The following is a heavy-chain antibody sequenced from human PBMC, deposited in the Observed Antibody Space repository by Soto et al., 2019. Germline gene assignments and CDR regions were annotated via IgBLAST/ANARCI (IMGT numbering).Heavy chain of an antibody. V-gene: IGHV5-51*01. CDR2: IHPDDSDT. D-gene: IGHD3-10*01. J-gene: IGHJ4*02. Sequence: GESLKISCNGSGYSFTTYWIAWVRQMPEKGLECMGIIHPDDSDTKYSTSFRGQVTISADKSISTAYLQWSSLKASDNAMYYCATLSYGSGSYYTAPDYWGQGTLVTVYS. CDR1: GYSFTTYW. CDR3: ATLSYGSGSYYTAPDY.